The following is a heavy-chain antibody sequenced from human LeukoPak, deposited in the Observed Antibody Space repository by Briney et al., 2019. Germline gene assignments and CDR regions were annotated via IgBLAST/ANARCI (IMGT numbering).Heavy chain of an antibody. Sequence: GGSLRLSCAASGFTFSSYEMNWVRQAPGKGLEWVSYISSSGSTIYYADSVKGRFTISRDNAKNSLYLQMNSLRAEDTAVYYCARAPHFVVVSGFDYWGQGTLVTVSS. V-gene: IGHV3-48*03. CDR1: GFTFSSYE. D-gene: IGHD2-15*01. CDR3: ARAPHFVVVSGFDY. J-gene: IGHJ4*02. CDR2: ISSSGSTI.